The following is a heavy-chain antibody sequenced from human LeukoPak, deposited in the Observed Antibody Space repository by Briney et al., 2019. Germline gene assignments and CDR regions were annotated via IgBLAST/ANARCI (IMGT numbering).Heavy chain of an antibody. Sequence: SGGSLRLSCAASGFTFSSYAMHWVRQAPGKGLEWVAVISYDGSNKYYADSVKGRFTISRDNSKNTLYLQMNSLRAEDTAVYCCASDPYSSGWEFDYWGQGTLVTVSS. CDR2: ISYDGSNK. CDR3: ASDPYSSGWEFDY. CDR1: GFTFSSYA. J-gene: IGHJ4*02. D-gene: IGHD6-19*01. V-gene: IGHV3-30-3*01.